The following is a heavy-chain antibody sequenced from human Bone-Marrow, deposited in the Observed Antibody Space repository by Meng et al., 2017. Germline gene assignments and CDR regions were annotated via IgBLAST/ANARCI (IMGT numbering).Heavy chain of an antibody. V-gene: IGHV4-34*01. CDR1: GGSFSGYY. CDR2: IYYSGST. J-gene: IGHJ4*02. D-gene: IGHD6-13*01. Sequence: HVQPQQWGAGLLKPSETLSLTCAVYGGSFSGYYWSWIRQPPGKGLEWIGYIYYSGSTYYNPSLKSLVTISVDTSKNQFSLKLSSVTAADTAVYYCARWAPSSRTFDYWGQGTLVTVSS. CDR3: ARWAPSSRTFDY.